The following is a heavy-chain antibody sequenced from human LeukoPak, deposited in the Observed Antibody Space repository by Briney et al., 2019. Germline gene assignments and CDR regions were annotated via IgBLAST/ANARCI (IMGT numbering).Heavy chain of an antibody. CDR2: VSGSGDFT. CDR1: GFTLKAYA. V-gene: IGHV3-23*01. CDR3: AKELFCSGGSCYASHDLH. J-gene: IGHJ4*02. Sequence: GGSLSLSCEGSGFTLKAYAMSWVRQAPGRGLEWVSGVSGSGDFTDYADSVKGRFTISRDNPKNTLFLQMSSLRVEDTAIYCCAKELFCSGGSCYASHDLHWGQGILVTVSS. D-gene: IGHD2-15*01.